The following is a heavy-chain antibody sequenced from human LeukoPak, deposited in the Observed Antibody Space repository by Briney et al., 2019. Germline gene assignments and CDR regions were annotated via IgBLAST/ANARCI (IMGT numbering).Heavy chain of an antibody. V-gene: IGHV3-49*04. CDR2: IRSKANGGTT. CDR1: GFTFGDYA. CDR3: TRDRGYSYGYGDY. Sequence: SGGSLRLSCTASGFTFGDYAMSWVRQAPGKGLEWVGFIRSKANGGTTEYAASVKGRFTISRDDSKGIAYLQMNSLKNEDTAVYYRTRDRGYSYGYGDYWGQGTLVTVSS. D-gene: IGHD5-18*01. J-gene: IGHJ4*02.